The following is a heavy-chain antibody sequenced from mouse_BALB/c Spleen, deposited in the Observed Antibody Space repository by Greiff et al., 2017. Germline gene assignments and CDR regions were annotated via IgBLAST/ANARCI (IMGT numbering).Heavy chain of an antibody. CDR2: ILPGSGST. CDR3: ARGAITTSWFAY. Sequence: QVQLKESGAELMKPGASVKISCKATGYTFSSYWIEWVKQRPGHGLEWIGEILPGSGSTNYNEKFKGKATFTADTSSNTAYMQLSSLTSEDSAVYYCARGAITTSWFAYWGQGTLVTVSA. V-gene: IGHV1-9*01. CDR1: GYTFSSYW. J-gene: IGHJ3*01. D-gene: IGHD2-4*01.